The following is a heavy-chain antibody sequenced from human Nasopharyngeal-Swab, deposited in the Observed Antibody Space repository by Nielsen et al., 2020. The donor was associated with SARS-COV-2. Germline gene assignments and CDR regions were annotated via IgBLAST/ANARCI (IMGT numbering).Heavy chain of an antibody. CDR2: IRSKAYGGTA. D-gene: IGHD3-3*01. V-gene: IGHV3-49*02. J-gene: IGHJ5*02. Sequence: WIRQPTGKGLEWVGFIRSKAYGGTAEYAASVKGRFTISRDDSKSIAYLQMNSLKTEDTAVYYCTRSQREGITIFGVVYWFDPWGQGTLVTVSS. CDR3: TRSQREGITIFGVVYWFDP.